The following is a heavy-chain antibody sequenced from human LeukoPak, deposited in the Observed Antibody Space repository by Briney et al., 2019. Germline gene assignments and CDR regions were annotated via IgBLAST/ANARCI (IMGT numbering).Heavy chain of an antibody. V-gene: IGHV3-30*04. CDR1: GFTFSSYA. J-gene: IGHJ4*02. D-gene: IGHD4-17*01. CDR2: ISYDGSNK. CDR3: AHLPNGHDDYGDYRLAYYFDY. Sequence: GGSLRLSCAASGFTFSSYAMHWVRQAPGKGLEWVAVISYDGSNKYYADSVKGRFTISRDNSKNTLYLQMNSLRAEDTAVYYCAHLPNGHDDYGDYRLAYYFDYWGQGTLVTVSS.